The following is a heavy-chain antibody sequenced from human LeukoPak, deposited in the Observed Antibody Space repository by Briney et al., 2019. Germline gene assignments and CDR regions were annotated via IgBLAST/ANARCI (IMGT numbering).Heavy chain of an antibody. J-gene: IGHJ4*02. V-gene: IGHV3-23*01. Sequence: GGSLRLSCAASGFTFISYGMSWVRQAPGKGLEWVSTIRGTGDTTCYAGSVKGRFTISRDNSKNTLYLQMNSVRVEDTAVYYCAKGTYGSGTYGAHDYWGQGTLVTVSS. CDR2: IRGTGDTT. D-gene: IGHD3-10*01. CDR3: AKGTYGSGTYGAHDY. CDR1: GFTFISYG.